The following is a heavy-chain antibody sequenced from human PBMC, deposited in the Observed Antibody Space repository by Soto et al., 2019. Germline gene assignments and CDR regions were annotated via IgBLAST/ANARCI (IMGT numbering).Heavy chain of an antibody. D-gene: IGHD4-17*01. CDR2: ISGSGGST. CDR3: AKGGLPSFLNRLDYYYGMDV. Sequence: PGGSLRLSCAASGFTFSSYAMSWVRQAPGKGLEWVSAISGSGGSTYYADSVKGRFTISRDNSKNTLYLQMNSLRAGDTAVYYCAKGGLPSFLNRLDYYYGMDVCGQGTTVTVSS. J-gene: IGHJ6*02. CDR1: GFTFSSYA. V-gene: IGHV3-23*01.